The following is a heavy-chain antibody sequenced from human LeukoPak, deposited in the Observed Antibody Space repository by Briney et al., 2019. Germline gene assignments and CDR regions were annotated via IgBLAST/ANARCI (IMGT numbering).Heavy chain of an antibody. V-gene: IGHV3-21*01. Sequence: GGSLRLSCAASGFTFSSHSMTWVRQAPGKGLEWVTSISSSSNYIYYADSVKGRFTISRDNAKNSLYLQANSLRAEDTAVYYCARDVRVAAAIYAFDIWGQGTMVTVSS. CDR1: GFTFSSHS. CDR2: ISSSSNYI. J-gene: IGHJ3*02. CDR3: ARDVRVAAAIYAFDI. D-gene: IGHD6-13*01.